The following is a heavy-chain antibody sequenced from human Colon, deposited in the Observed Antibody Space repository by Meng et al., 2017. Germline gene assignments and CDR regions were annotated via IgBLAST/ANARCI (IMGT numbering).Heavy chain of an antibody. V-gene: IGHV4-4*02. J-gene: IGHJ4*02. CDR2: IYHSGST. CDR1: GGSISSSNG. Sequence: QAAGRGLWTPSGTLSLPGASSGGSISSSNGWSWVRQPPGKGLEWIGEIYHSGSTNYNPSLKSRVTISVDKSKNQFSLKLSSVTAADTAVYYCASGRKYCSSTSCYGQFDYWGQGTLVTVSS. D-gene: IGHD2-2*01. CDR3: ASGRKYCSSTSCYGQFDY.